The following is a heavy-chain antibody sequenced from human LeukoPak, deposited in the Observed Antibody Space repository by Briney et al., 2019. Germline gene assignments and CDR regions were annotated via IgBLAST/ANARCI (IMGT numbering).Heavy chain of an antibody. J-gene: IGHJ4*02. CDR3: ARGSGYLETFDY. D-gene: IGHD3-22*01. Sequence: GGSLRLSCAASGFTFSSYEMNWVRQAPGKGLEWVSYISSSGSTIYYADSVKGRFTISRDNAKNSLYLQMNSLRAEDTAVYYCARGSGYLETFDYWGQGTLVTVSS. V-gene: IGHV3-48*03. CDR1: GFTFSSYE. CDR2: ISSSGSTI.